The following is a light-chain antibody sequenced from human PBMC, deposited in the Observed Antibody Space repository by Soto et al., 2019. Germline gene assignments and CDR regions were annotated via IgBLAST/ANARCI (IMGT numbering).Light chain of an antibody. J-gene: IGKJ2*01. V-gene: IGKV3-15*01. Sequence: EIVMTQSPATLSVSPGERATLSCRASQSVSSNLAWYQQKPGQAPRLLIYGASTRATGIPARFSGSGSWTEFTLTISILQSEDFAVYYCQQYNNWPVFGQGTKLEIK. CDR1: QSVSSN. CDR3: QQYNNWPV. CDR2: GAS.